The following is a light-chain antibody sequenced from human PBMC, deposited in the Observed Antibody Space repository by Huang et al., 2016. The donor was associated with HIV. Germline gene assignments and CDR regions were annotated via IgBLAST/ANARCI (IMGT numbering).Light chain of an antibody. V-gene: IGKV1-39*01. J-gene: IGKJ2*01. CDR1: QSISSY. CDR3: QQSYSTLRYT. Sequence: DIQMTQSPSSLSASVGDRVTITCRASQSISSYLNWYQQKPGKAPQLLIYSASSLQIGVPSRFSGSGSGTDFTLTISSLQPEDFATYYCQQSYSTLRYTFGQGTKLEIK. CDR2: SAS.